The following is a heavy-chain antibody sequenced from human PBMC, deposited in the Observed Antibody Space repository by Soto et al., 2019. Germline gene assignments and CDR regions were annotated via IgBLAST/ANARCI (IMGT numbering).Heavy chain of an antibody. CDR2: INSDGSST. CDR1: GFTFSSYW. J-gene: IGHJ3*02. V-gene: IGHV3-74*01. D-gene: IGHD3-22*01. CDR3: ARDLGYYDSSGYYYAERSDAFDI. Sequence: GGSLRLSCAASGFTFSSYWMHWVRQAPGKGLVWVSRINSDGSSTSYADSVKGRFTISRDSSKNTVSLEMTSLRAEDTAVYYCARDLGYYDSSGYYYAERSDAFDIWGQGTMVTVSS.